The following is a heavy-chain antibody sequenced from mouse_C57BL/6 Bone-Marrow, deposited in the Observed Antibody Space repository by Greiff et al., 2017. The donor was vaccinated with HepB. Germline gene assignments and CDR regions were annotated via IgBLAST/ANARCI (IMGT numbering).Heavy chain of an antibody. J-gene: IGHJ1*03. D-gene: IGHD2-3*01. V-gene: IGHV1-78*01. CDR2: IYPRDGST. Sequence: VQLQQSDAELVKPGASVKISCKVSGYTFTDHTIHWMKQRPEQGLEWIGYIYPRDGSTKYNEKFKGKATLTADKSSSTAYMQRNSLTSEDSAVYFCSRGGYDGYYWWYFDVWGTGTTVTVSS. CDR1: GYTFTDHT. CDR3: SRGGYDGYYWWYFDV.